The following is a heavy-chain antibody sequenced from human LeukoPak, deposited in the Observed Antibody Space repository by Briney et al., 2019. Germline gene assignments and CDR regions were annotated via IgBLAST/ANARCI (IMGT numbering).Heavy chain of an antibody. D-gene: IGHD1-26*01. J-gene: IGHJ4*02. V-gene: IGHV3-48*01. Sequence: PGGSLRLSCAASGFTFSDHSMNWVRRAPGKGLEWVSYISSSSSAIYYADSVKGRFTISRDNAKNSLFLQMNSLRAEDTALYYCARGRYSGTYYPDYWGLGTLVTVSS. CDR2: ISSSSSAI. CDR3: ARGRYSGTYYPDY. CDR1: GFTFSDHS.